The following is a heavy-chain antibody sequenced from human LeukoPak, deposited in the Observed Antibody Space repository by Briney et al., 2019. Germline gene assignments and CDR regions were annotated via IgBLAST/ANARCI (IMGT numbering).Heavy chain of an antibody. CDR1: AAYTSSYH. CDR3: ARDPGGDGYTDYYYMDV. V-gene: IGHV4-59*12. D-gene: IGHD5-24*01. J-gene: IGHJ6*03. CDR2: IYYSGST. Sequence: SATLSLTSTGSAAYTSSYHWSWIPHPPGKALEWLGYIYYSGSTNYNPSLKSRVPISVDTSENQFSLNLTSVTAADTAVYYCARDPGGDGYTDYYYMDVWGRGTSVTVSS.